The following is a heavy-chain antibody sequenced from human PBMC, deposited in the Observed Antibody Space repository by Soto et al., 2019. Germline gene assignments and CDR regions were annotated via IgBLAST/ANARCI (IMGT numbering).Heavy chain of an antibody. V-gene: IGHV2-5*01. Sequence: QITLKESGPPLVNPTQTLTLTCTFSGFSLSTSGVGVGWIRQPPGQALDWLALIYWNGDQRYSPSLKNRLTITKDTPKNQVVLSMTNVDPADTATYYCARLLRYPMGAFHFWGQGTRVTVSS. J-gene: IGHJ3*01. D-gene: IGHD3-9*01. CDR1: GFSLSTSGVG. CDR3: ARLLRYPMGAFHF. CDR2: IYWNGDQ.